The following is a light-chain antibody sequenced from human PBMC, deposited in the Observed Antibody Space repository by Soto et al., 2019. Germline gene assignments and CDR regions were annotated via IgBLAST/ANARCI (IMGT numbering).Light chain of an antibody. J-gene: IGLJ1*01. Sequence: QSALTQPASGSGSPGQSITISCTGTSSDVGGYNYVSWYQQHPGKAPKLMIYDVSNRPSGVSNRFSGSKSGNTASLTISGLQAEDEADYYCSSYTSSSTLSYVFGTGTKVTV. CDR1: SSDVGGYNY. CDR2: DVS. CDR3: SSYTSSSTLSYV. V-gene: IGLV2-14*01.